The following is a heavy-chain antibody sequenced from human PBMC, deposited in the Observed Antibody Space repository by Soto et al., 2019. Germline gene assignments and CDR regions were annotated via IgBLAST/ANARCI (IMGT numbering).Heavy chain of an antibody. J-gene: IGHJ4*02. CDR1: GFTFSGSA. Sequence: GGSLRLSCAASGFTFSGSAMHWVRQACGKGLEWVGRIRSKANSYATAYAASVKGRFTISRDDSKNTAYLQMNSLKTEDTAVYYCTRREWELQFDYWGQGTLVTVSS. CDR3: TRREWELQFDY. V-gene: IGHV3-73*01. CDR2: IRSKANSYAT. D-gene: IGHD1-26*01.